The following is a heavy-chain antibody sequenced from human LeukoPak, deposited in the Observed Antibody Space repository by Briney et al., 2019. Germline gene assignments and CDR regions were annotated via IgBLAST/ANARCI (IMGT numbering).Heavy chain of an antibody. D-gene: IGHD3-10*01. CDR1: GFTFSGSA. J-gene: IGHJ4*02. CDR2: IRSKANSYAT. V-gene: IGHV3-73*01. CDR3: TRHDYYGSGSYYKDY. Sequence: GGSLRLSCAASGFTFSGSAMHWVRQASGKGLEWVGRIRSKANSYATAYAASVKGRFTIYRDDSKHTAYLQMNSLKTEDTAVYYCTRHDYYGSGSYYKDYWGQGTLVTVAS.